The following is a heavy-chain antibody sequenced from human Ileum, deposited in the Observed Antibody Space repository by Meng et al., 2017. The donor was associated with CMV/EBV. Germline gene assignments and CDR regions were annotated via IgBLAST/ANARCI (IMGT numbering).Heavy chain of an antibody. D-gene: IGHD3-10*01. Sequence: QVQLQESGPGLVKPSETLSLSCTVSGGSISGYYWSWIRQPPGKGLEWIGYISPIGSTNYNPSFKSRVTISVDTSKTQFSLKLSSVTAADTAVYYCARDLGVANWFDPWGQGTLVTVSS. CDR1: GGSISGYY. V-gene: IGHV4-59*01. CDR2: ISPIGST. CDR3: ARDLGVANWFDP. J-gene: IGHJ5*02.